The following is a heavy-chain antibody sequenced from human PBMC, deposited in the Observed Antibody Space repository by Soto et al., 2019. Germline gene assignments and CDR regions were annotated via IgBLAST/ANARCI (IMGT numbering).Heavy chain of an antibody. J-gene: IGHJ4*02. CDR1: GGSFSGYY. Sequence: QVQLQQWGAGLLKPSETLSLTCAVYGGSFSGYYWSWIRQPPGKGLEWIGEINHSGSTNYNPSLKSRVTISVDTSKNQFSLKLSSVTAADTAVYYCARGRRRNSYYYGSGSYQALDYWGQGTLVTVSS. CDR3: ARGRRRNSYYYGSGSYQALDY. CDR2: INHSGST. V-gene: IGHV4-34*01. D-gene: IGHD3-10*01.